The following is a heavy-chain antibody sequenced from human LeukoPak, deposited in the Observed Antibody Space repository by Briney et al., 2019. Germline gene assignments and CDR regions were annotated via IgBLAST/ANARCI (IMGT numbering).Heavy chain of an antibody. V-gene: IGHV3-23*01. J-gene: IGHJ4*02. CDR3: AKDSSASFYCGGGTCYSNY. Sequence: GGSLRLSCAASGFTFSSYAMSWVHQAPGKGLEWVSAISDGGGSTYYADSVKGRFTISRDNSKNTLYLQMNSLRTEDTAVYYCAKDSSASFYCGGGTCYSNYWGQGTLVTVSS. CDR2: ISDGGGST. D-gene: IGHD2-15*01. CDR1: GFTFSSYA.